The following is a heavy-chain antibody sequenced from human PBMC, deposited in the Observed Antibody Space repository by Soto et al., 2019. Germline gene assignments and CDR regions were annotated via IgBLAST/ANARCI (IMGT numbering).Heavy chain of an antibody. J-gene: IGHJ6*02. D-gene: IGHD2-8*01. CDR1: GYSFTDYH. CDR3: ARCGSTDCSNGVCSFFYNHEMDV. CDR2: INPKSGGT. V-gene: IGHV1-2*04. Sequence: ASVKVSCKASGYSFTDYHIHWVRQSPGQGLEWLGRINPKSGGTSTAQKFQGWVTMTTDTSISTASMERTRLTADDPSIYYCARCGSTDCSNGVCSFFYNHEMDVWGQGTTVTVSS.